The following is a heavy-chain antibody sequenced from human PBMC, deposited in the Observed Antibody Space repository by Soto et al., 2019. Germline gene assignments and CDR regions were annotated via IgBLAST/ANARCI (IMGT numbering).Heavy chain of an antibody. V-gene: IGHV1-18*01. CDR1: GYTFTSYG. Sequence: QVQLVQSGGEVKKPGASVKLSCTASGYTFTSYGISWVRQAPGQGREWMGWISAYNGKTNYAQNVQGRVTMTTDTSTRTAYMDLRSLRSDDTAVYYCARGGDVNYYHGMDVWGQGTTVTFSS. CDR3: ARGGDVNYYHGMDV. CDR2: ISAYNGKT. J-gene: IGHJ6*02. D-gene: IGHD5-12*01.